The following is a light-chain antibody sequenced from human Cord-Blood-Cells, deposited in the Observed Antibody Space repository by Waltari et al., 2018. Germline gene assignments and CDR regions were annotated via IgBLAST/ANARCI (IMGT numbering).Light chain of an antibody. CDR2: YDD. CDR1: SSNIGNNA. V-gene: IGLV1-36*01. CDR3: AAWDDSLNGWV. J-gene: IGLJ3*02. Sequence: QSVLTQPPSVSDAPRQRVTISCSGSSSNIGNNAVTWYQQLPGKAPKLLIYYDDLLPSGVSDRFSGSKSGTSASLAISGLQSEDEADYYCAAWDDSLNGWVFGGGTKLTVL.